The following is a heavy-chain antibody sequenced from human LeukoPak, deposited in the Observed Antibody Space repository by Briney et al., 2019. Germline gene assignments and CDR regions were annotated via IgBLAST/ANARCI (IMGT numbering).Heavy chain of an antibody. CDR1: GYTFTGYY. CDR3: ATWDMVRGVKQASDY. CDR2: INPNSGGT. J-gene: IGHJ4*02. V-gene: IGHV1-2*02. D-gene: IGHD3-10*01. Sequence: ASVKVSCKASGYTFTGYYMHWVRQAPGQGLEWMGWINPNSGGTNYAQKFQGRVTMTEDTSTDTAYMELSSLRSEDTAVYYCATWDMVRGVKQASDYWGQGTLVTVSS.